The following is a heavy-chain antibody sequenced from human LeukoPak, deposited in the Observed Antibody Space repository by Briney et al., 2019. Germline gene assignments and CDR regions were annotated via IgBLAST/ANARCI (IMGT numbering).Heavy chain of an antibody. CDR1: GGSISSYY. J-gene: IGHJ6*02. Sequence: SETLSLTCTVSGGSISSYYWSWIRQPPGKGLEWIGYIYYSGSTNYNPSLKSRVTISVDTSKNQFSLKLSSVTAADTAVYYCARLAIVVVPAAILNYYGMDVWGQGTTVTVSS. V-gene: IGHV4-59*01. CDR2: IYYSGST. D-gene: IGHD2-2*02. CDR3: ARLAIVVVPAAILNYYGMDV.